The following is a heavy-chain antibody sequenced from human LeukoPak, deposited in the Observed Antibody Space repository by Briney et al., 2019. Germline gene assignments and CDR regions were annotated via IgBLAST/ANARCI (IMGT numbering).Heavy chain of an antibody. V-gene: IGHV1-69*13. D-gene: IGHD3-16*01. CDR1: GGTFSSYA. J-gene: IGHJ4*02. CDR3: ARDSLGEMYGGRPIEGYYFDY. Sequence: ASVKVSCKASGGTFSSYAISWVRQAPGQGLEWMGGIIPIFGTANYAQKFQGRVTITADESMSTAYMELSSLRSEDTAVYYCARDSLGEMYGGRPIEGYYFDYWGQGTLVTVSS. CDR2: IIPIFGTA.